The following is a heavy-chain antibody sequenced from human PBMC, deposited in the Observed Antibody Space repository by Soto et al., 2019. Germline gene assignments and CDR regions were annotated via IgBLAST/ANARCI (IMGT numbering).Heavy chain of an antibody. Sequence: EVQLVESGGGLVPPGGSLTVSCAASGFTLGHYSMSWVRQAPGKGLEWVSYISSSSTNIHYVDSVKGRFTIARDNAKNSLSLRMNSLRVDDTAVYYCARGYAYGISFWGQGTLVIVAS. D-gene: IGHD6-6*01. CDR2: ISSSSTNI. CDR3: ARGYAYGISF. J-gene: IGHJ4*02. V-gene: IGHV3-48*04. CDR1: GFTLGHYS.